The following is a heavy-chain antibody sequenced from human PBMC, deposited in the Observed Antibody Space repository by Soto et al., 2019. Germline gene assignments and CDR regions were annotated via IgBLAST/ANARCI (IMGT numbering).Heavy chain of an antibody. CDR1: GFTFSSYA. Sequence: PGGSLRLSCAASGFTFSSYAMHWVRQAPGKGLEWVAVISYDGSNKYYADSVKGRFTISRDNSKNTLYLQMNSLRAEDTAVYYCARDRITMVRGVITLYNWSDPWGHGTLVTVSS. V-gene: IGHV3-30-3*01. CDR3: ARDRITMVRGVITLYNWSDP. J-gene: IGHJ5*02. CDR2: ISYDGSNK. D-gene: IGHD3-10*01.